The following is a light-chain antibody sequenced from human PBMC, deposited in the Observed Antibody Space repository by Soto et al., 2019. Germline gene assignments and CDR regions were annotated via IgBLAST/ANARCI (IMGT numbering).Light chain of an antibody. V-gene: IGKV1-5*03. CDR1: QNIGRR. CDR3: QQYNSYSRT. Sequence: THSPSTRSESIGDRVAICCRASQNIGRRLAWYQQKPGTAPNLLIHKSSSLQSGVPSRFSGSGSGTEFTLTISSLQPDDCGTYYCQQYNSYSRTFGQGTKVEIK. J-gene: IGKJ1*01. CDR2: KSS.